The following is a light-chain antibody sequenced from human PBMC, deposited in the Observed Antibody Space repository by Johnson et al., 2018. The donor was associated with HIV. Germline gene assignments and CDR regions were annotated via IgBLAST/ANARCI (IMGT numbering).Light chain of an antibody. V-gene: IGLV1-47*01. J-gene: IGLJ1*01. CDR2: RNN. Sequence: QHVLTQPPSVSAAPGQKVTISCSGSSSNIGNNYVSWYQQLPGTAPKLLIYRNNQRPSGVPDRFSGSKSGTSASLAISGLQAEDEADYYCATWDDTLNGRYVFGTGTKVTVL. CDR3: ATWDDTLNGRYV. CDR1: SSNIGNNY.